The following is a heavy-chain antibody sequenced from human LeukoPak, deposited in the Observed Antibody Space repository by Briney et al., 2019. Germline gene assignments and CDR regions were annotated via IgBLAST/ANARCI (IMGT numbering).Heavy chain of an antibody. V-gene: IGHV1-18*01. J-gene: IGHJ4*02. Sequence: ASVKVSCKTSGYIFSSYGINWVRQAPGQGLEWVGWISAHNGDTKYAQKLQGRVTMTTDTSTRTVYMELRTLRSDDTAVYYCARDSYDFLTGRYSGSGGDYWGQGTLVTVSS. D-gene: IGHD3-9*01. CDR1: GYIFSSYG. CDR3: ARDSYDFLTGRYSGSGGDY. CDR2: ISAHNGDT.